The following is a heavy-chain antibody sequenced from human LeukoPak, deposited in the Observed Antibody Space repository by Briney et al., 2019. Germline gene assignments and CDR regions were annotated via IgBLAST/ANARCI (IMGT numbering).Heavy chain of an antibody. Sequence: SQTLSLTCTVSGGSISSGSYYWSWIRQPAGKGLEWIGRIYTSGSTNYNPSLKSRVTISVDTSKNQFSLKLSSVTAADTAVYYCARRLYSSGWSVMDVWGKGTTVTVSS. J-gene: IGHJ6*03. CDR2: IYTSGST. V-gene: IGHV4-61*02. CDR1: GGSISSGSYY. D-gene: IGHD6-19*01. CDR3: ARRLYSSGWSVMDV.